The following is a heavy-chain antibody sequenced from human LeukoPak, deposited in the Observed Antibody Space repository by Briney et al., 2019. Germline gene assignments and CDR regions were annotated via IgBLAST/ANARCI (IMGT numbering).Heavy chain of an antibody. Sequence: GGSLRLSCAASGFTFNYYAMSWVRQAPGKGLEWVSAISGSGGSTYYADSVKGRFTISRDNSKNTLYLQMNSLRAEDTAVYYCAKSLQVRYFQHWGQGTLVTVSS. CDR3: AKSLQVRYFQH. D-gene: IGHD3-16*01. CDR1: GFTFNYYA. J-gene: IGHJ1*01. CDR2: ISGSGGST. V-gene: IGHV3-23*01.